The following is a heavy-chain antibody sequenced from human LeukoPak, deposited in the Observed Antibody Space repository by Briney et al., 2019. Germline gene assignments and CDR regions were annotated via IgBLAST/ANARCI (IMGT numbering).Heavy chain of an antibody. CDR3: ARRKRSDYYYYYGIDV. CDR2: ISSSGSTI. CDR1: GFTFSSYE. V-gene: IGHV3-48*03. J-gene: IGHJ6*02. Sequence: GGTLRLSCAASGFTFSSYEMNWVRKAPGTGLELVSYISSSGSTIYYADSVKGRFTISRDNAKNTLYLQMNSLRAEDTAVYYCARRKRSDYYYYYGIDVWGQGTTVTVSS. D-gene: IGHD1-14*01.